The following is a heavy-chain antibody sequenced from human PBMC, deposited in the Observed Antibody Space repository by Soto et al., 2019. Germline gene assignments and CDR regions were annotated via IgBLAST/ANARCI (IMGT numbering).Heavy chain of an antibody. CDR2: TSYDGSNK. D-gene: IGHD3-16*01. Sequence: QVQLVESGGGVVQPGTSLRVSCVGSGFTFRSYVIHWVRQAPGKGLEWVALTSYDGSNKYYGDSVRGRFTNSRDNSRNTVDLQMDSLRVEDTALYYCARWGTTGGLDVWGQGTLVSVS. J-gene: IGHJ1*01. V-gene: IGHV3-30*14. CDR3: ARWGTTGGLDV. CDR1: GFTFRSYV.